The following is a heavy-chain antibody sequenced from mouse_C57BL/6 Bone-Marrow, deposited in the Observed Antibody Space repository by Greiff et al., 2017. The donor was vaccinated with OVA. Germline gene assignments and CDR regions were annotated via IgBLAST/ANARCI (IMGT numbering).Heavy chain of an antibody. D-gene: IGHD3-3*01. CDR3: ARAGTAPRFAY. J-gene: IGHJ3*01. CDR2: IYPGSGST. V-gene: IGHV1-55*01. CDR1: GYTFTSYW. Sequence: QVQLQQPGAELVKPGASVKMSCKASGYTFTSYWITWVKQRPGQGLEWIGDIYPGSGSTNYNEKFKSKATLTVDTSYSTAYMQRSSLTSEDSAVYYCARAGTAPRFAYWGQGTLVTVSA.